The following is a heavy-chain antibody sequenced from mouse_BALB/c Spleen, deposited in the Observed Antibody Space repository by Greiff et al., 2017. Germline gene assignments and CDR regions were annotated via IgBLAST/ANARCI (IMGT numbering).Heavy chain of an antibody. Sequence: EVMLVESGGGLVKPGGSLKLSCVASGFAFSSYDMSWVRQTPEKRLEWVAYISSGGGSTYYPDTVKGRFTISRDNAKNTLYLQMSSLKSEDTAMYYCARHYYGMDYWGQGTSVTVSS. CDR2: ISSGGGST. CDR3: ARHYYGMDY. J-gene: IGHJ4*01. CDR1: GFAFSSYD. V-gene: IGHV5-12-1*01.